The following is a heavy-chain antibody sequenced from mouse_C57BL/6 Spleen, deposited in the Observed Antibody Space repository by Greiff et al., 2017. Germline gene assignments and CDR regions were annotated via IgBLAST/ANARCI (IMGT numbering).Heavy chain of an antibody. CDR3: ARGYYYGSSPYYYAMDY. CDR2: IDPEDGET. J-gene: IGHJ4*01. V-gene: IGHV14-2*01. D-gene: IGHD1-1*01. CDR1: GFNIKDYY. Sequence: EVQLVESGAELVKPGASVKLSCTASGFNIKDYYMHWVKQRTEQGLEWIGRIDPEDGETKYAPKFQGKATITADTSSNTAYLQLSSLTSEDTAVYYCARGYYYGSSPYYYAMDYWGQGTSVTVSS.